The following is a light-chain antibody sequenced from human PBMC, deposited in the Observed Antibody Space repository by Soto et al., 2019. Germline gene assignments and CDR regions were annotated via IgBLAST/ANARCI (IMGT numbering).Light chain of an antibody. V-gene: IGKV3-20*01. Sequence: EIVLTQSPGTLPLSPGDRATLSCRASQSVSSSSLAWYQQKPGQAPRLLIYGASIRATGIPDRFSGSGSGTDFTLSISRLEREDFAVYYCQQYGSSPRTFGQGTKVEIK. CDR2: GAS. CDR3: QQYGSSPRT. J-gene: IGKJ1*01. CDR1: QSVSSSS.